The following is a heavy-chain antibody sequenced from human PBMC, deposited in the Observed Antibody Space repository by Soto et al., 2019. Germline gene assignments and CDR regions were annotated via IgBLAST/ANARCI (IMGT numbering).Heavy chain of an antibody. CDR2: IIPLFGTA. CDR1: GGTFSSYA. D-gene: IGHD1-26*01. CDR3: AIPTSGNFYFDY. V-gene: IGHV1-69*06. J-gene: IGHJ4*02. Sequence: SVKVSCKASGGTFSSYAISWVRQAPGQGLEWMGGIIPLFGTANYAQKFQGRLTITADKSTTTAYMELSSLRSDDTAVYYCAIPTSGNFYFDYWGQGTLVTVSS.